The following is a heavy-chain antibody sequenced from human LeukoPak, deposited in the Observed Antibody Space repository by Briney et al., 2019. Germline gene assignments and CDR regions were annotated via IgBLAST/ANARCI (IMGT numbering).Heavy chain of an antibody. J-gene: IGHJ3*02. Sequence: PSETLSLTCAVSGDSFSSHYWTWVRPAPGAGLEWVGYISHIGRTNHNPSLKSRVTISIDTSKNQFSLKLRSVTAADTAVYYCARDLVTVTKGFDIWGQGTMVSVSS. V-gene: IGHV4-59*11. D-gene: IGHD4-17*01. CDR1: GDSFSSHY. CDR2: ISHIGRT. CDR3: ARDLVTVTKGFDI.